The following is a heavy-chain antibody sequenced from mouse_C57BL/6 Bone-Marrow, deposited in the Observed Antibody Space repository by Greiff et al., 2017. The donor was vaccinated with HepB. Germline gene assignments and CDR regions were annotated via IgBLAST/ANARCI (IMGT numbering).Heavy chain of an antibody. J-gene: IGHJ4*01. CDR2: ISDGGSYT. CDR3: ARGKLSMDY. V-gene: IGHV5-4*01. CDR1: GFTFSSYA. Sequence: VQLVESGGGLVKPGGSLKLSCAASGFTFSSYAMSWVRQTPEKRLEWVATISDGGSYTYYPDNVKGRFTISRDNAKNNLYLQMSHLKSEDTAMYYCARGKLSMDYWGQGTSVTVSS.